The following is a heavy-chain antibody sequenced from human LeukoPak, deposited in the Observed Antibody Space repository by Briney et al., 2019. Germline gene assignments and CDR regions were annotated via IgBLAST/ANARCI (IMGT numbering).Heavy chain of an antibody. CDR3: VKDGTNSSSWYYYFGY. CDR2: ITGTGRNT. J-gene: IGHJ4*02. CDR1: GFSFSNYA. Sequence: GMSLRLSCSASGFSFSNYAMHWVRQAPGRGLEYVSAITGTGRNTYYADSVKGRFTISRDNSKNTLYLQMSSLRAEDTAVYYCVKDGTNSSSWYYYFGYWGQGTLVTVSS. V-gene: IGHV3-64D*06. D-gene: IGHD6-13*01.